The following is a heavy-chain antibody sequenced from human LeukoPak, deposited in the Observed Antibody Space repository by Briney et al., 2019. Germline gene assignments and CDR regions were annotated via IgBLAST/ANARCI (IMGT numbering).Heavy chain of an antibody. D-gene: IGHD4/OR15-4a*01. J-gene: IGHJ5*02. CDR3: ARGGPTYGSKYNWFDP. Sequence: ASVKVSCKASGYTFTGYYIHWVRQAPGQGLEWMGRINPNGGGTNYAQKFQGRVTMTRDTSINTAYMELSRLRSDDTAVYFCARGGPTYGSKYNWFDPWGQGTLVTVSS. CDR2: INPNGGGT. V-gene: IGHV1-2*06. CDR1: GYTFTGYY.